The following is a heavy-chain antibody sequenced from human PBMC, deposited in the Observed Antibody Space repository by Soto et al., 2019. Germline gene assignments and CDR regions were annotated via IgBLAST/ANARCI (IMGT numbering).Heavy chain of an antibody. J-gene: IGHJ3*02. CDR3: VREPRYCSGGSCSIMGDAFDI. V-gene: IGHV3-66*01. D-gene: IGHD2-15*01. Sequence: GGSLRLSCVASGFTVTDIYMNWVGQVPGKGQEWVSVIYNEFTDYADSVRGRFSISTDSSKNALYLQMNSLRAEDSAVYYCVREPRYCSGGSCSIMGDAFDIWGQGTMVTVSS. CDR1: GFTVTDIY. CDR2: IYNEFT.